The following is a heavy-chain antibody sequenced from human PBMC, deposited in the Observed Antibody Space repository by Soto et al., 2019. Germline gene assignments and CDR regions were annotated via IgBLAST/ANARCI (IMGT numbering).Heavy chain of an antibody. V-gene: IGHV1-8*01. Sequence: ASVKVSCKASGYTFTSYDINWVRQATGQGLEWMGWMNPNSGNTGYAQKFQGRVTMTRNTSISTAYMELSSLRSEDTAVYYCARAQYCSSTSCQGDAFDIWGQGTMVTVSS. D-gene: IGHD2-2*01. CDR2: MNPNSGNT. CDR3: ARAQYCSSTSCQGDAFDI. J-gene: IGHJ3*02. CDR1: GYTFTSYD.